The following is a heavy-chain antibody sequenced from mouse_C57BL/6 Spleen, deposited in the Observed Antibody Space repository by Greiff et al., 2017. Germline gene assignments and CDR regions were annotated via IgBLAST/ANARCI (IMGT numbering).Heavy chain of an antibody. Sequence: VQLQPSGAELVRPGASVKLSCKASGYTFTDYYINWVKQRPGQGLEWIARIYPGSGNTYYNEKFKGKATLTAEKSSSTAYMQLSSLTSEDSAVYFCARGYYYGIDYWGQGTTLTVSS. CDR3: ARGYYYGIDY. CDR1: GYTFTDYY. D-gene: IGHD1-1*01. V-gene: IGHV1-76*01. CDR2: IYPGSGNT. J-gene: IGHJ2*01.